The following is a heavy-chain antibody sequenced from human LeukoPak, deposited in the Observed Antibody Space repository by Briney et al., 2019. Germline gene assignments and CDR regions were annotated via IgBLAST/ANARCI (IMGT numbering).Heavy chain of an antibody. D-gene: IGHD2-8*02. CDR1: AFTFSSYG. CDR2: KWYDGSNK. CDR3: ARDGSGSVDAFDI. V-gene: IGHV3-33*01. Sequence: PGGSLRLSCAASAFTFSSYGMHWVRQAPGKGLEWVAVKWYDGSNKYYADSVKGRFTISRDNSKNTLYPQMNSLRAEDTAVYYFARDGSGSVDAFDIWGQGTMVTASS. J-gene: IGHJ3*02.